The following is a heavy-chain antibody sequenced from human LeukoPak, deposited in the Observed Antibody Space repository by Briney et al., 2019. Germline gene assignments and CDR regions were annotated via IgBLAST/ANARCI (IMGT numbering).Heavy chain of an antibody. Sequence: PGGSLRLSCAASGFIFSSYAMSWVRQAPGKGLEWVSAISGSGGRTYYADSVKGRFTISRDNSKNTLYLQMNSLRAEDTAAYYCANRAPYSSALLGSFQDWGQGTLVTVSS. CDR1: GFIFSSYA. V-gene: IGHV3-23*01. D-gene: IGHD3-22*01. J-gene: IGHJ1*01. CDR2: ISGSGGRT. CDR3: ANRAPYSSALLGSFQD.